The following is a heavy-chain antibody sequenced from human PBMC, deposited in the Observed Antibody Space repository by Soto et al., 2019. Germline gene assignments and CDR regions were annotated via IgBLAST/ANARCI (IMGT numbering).Heavy chain of an antibody. CDR2: IYYSGST. D-gene: IGHD3-22*01. J-gene: IGHJ5*01. CDR3: ASSTFFPDSRGYHFKNLDS. Sequence: PSETLSLTCTVSGGSISSGDYYWSWIRQPPGKGLEWIGYIYYSGSTYYNPSLKSRVTLSLDTFNNQFSLTLTSVTAADTAMYYCASSTFFPDSRGYHFKNLDSWGQGTLVTVSS. CDR1: GGSISSGDYY. V-gene: IGHV4-30-4*02.